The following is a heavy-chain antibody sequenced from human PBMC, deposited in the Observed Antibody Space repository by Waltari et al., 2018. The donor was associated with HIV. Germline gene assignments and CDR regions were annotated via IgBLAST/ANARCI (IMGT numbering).Heavy chain of an antibody. CDR2: VFHSGST. V-gene: IGHV4-38-2*01. Sequence: QVQLQESGPGLVKPSATLSLTCAVSDFSISTGHYWGWIRQSPGKGLEWIGSVFHSGSTFYKPSFKSRVSISVDTSKNQFSLKLTSVTAADTAVYYCARQPAPDSTWFQIYFDYWGQGTVVTVSS. CDR3: ARQPAPDSTWFQIYFDY. CDR1: DFSISTGHY. D-gene: IGHD6-13*01. J-gene: IGHJ4*02.